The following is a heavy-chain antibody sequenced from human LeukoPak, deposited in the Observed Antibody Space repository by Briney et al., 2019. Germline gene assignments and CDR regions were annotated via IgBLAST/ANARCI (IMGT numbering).Heavy chain of an antibody. V-gene: IGHV1-18*01. D-gene: IGHD5-12*01. CDR2: ISAYNGNT. J-gene: IGHJ3*02. CDR1: GYTFTSYG. Sequence: GASVKVSCKASGYTFTSYGISWVRQAPGQGLEWMGWISAYNGNTNYAQKLQGRVTMTTDTSTSTAYMELRSLRSDGTAVYYCAIGGYGEGWGETDASDIWGQGTMVSVSS. CDR3: AIGGYGEGWGETDASDI.